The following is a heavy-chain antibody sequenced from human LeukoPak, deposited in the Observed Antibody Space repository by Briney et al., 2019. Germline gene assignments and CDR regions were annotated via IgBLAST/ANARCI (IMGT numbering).Heavy chain of an antibody. D-gene: IGHD2-15*01. V-gene: IGHV3-30*03. Sequence: GGSLRLSCAASGFSFSTYVMDWVRQAPGKGLEWVAVISYDGRNTNYAESVKGRFTISRDNPKNTLYLQMNSLRAEDTAVYYSARDRGYCSGGSCYYNWYFDLWGRGTLVTVSS. CDR1: GFSFSTYV. J-gene: IGHJ2*01. CDR3: ARDRGYCSGGSCYYNWYFDL. CDR2: ISYDGRNT.